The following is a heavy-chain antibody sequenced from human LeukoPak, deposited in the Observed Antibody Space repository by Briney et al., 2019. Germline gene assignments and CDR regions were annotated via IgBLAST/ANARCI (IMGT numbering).Heavy chain of an antibody. V-gene: IGHV4-39*01. CDR1: GGSISSSSYY. Sequence: PSETLSLTCTVSGGSISSSSYYWGWIRQPPGKGLEWIGSIYYSGSTYYNPSLKSRVTISVDTSKNQFSLKLSSVTAADTAVYYCARHLYSGYGDYYYYYMDVWGKGTTVTISS. CDR3: ARHLYSGYGDYYYYYMDV. CDR2: IYYSGST. D-gene: IGHD5-12*01. J-gene: IGHJ6*03.